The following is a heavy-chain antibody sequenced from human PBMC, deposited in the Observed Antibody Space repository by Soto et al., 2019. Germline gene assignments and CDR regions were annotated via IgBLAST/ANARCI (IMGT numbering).Heavy chain of an antibody. CDR3: ARDHCSSTSCYSDFYGMDV. V-gene: IGHV1-46*01. Sequence: ASVKVSCKASGYTFTSYYMHWVRQAPGQGLEWMGIINPSGGSTSYAQKFQGRVTMTRDTSTSTVYMELSSLRSEDTAVYYCARDHCSSTSCYSDFYGMDVWGQGTTVTVSS. CDR1: GYTFTSYY. D-gene: IGHD2-2*02. J-gene: IGHJ6*02. CDR2: INPSGGST.